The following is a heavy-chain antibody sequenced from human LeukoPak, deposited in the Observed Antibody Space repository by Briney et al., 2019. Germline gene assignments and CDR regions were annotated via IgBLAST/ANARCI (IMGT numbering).Heavy chain of an antibody. CDR3: AGSMVRGNWFDP. CDR1: GFTFSDYY. D-gene: IGHD3-10*01. CDR2: ISSSSSYT. V-gene: IGHV3-11*03. J-gene: IGHJ5*02. Sequence: GGSLRLSCAASGFTFSDYYMSWIRQAPGKGLEWVSYISSSSSYTNYADSVKGRFTISRDNAKNSLYLQMNSLRVEDTAVYYCAGSMVRGNWFDPWGQGTLVTVSS.